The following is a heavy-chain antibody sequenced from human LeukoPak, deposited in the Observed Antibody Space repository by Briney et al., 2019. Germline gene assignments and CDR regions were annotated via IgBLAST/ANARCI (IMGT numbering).Heavy chain of an antibody. Sequence: ESGPTLGNPTQTPTLTCTFSGFSLSTSAVGVGWIPQPPGKALEWLALIYWDDDKRYSPSLKSRLTLTKDTSKNQVVLTMTNMDPVDTATYYCAHSHRGDYFDYWGQGTLVTVSS. D-gene: IGHD2-21*01. J-gene: IGHJ4*02. V-gene: IGHV2-5*02. CDR1: GFSLSTSAVG. CDR2: IYWDDDK. CDR3: AHSHRGDYFDY.